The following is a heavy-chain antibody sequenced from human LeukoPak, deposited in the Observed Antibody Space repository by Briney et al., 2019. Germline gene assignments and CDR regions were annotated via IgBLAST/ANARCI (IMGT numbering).Heavy chain of an antibody. J-gene: IGHJ4*02. CDR2: ISYDGSNK. CDR1: GFTLSSYG. V-gene: IGHV3-30*18. D-gene: IGHD3-10*01. CDR3: AKDSEGSGSYIPGEFDY. Sequence: GRSLRLSCAASGFTLSSYGMHWVRQAPGKGLEWVAVISYDGSNKYYADSVKGRFTISRDNSKNTLYLQMNSLRAEDTAVYYCAKDSEGSGSYIPGEFDYWGQGTLVTVSS.